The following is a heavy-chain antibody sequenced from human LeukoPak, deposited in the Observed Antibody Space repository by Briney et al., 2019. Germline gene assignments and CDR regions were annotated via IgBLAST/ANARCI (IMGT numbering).Heavy chain of an antibody. CDR3: ARVYDSTSWALDI. CDR2: IWYDGSNK. Sequence: GGSLRLSCAASGFTFSSYGMHWVRQAPGKGLEWVAVIWYDGSNKYYADSVKGRFTISRDNSKNTLYLQMNSLRAEDTAVYYCARVYDSTSWALDIWGQGTMVTVSS. J-gene: IGHJ3*02. V-gene: IGHV3-33*01. D-gene: IGHD3-22*01. CDR1: GFTFSSYG.